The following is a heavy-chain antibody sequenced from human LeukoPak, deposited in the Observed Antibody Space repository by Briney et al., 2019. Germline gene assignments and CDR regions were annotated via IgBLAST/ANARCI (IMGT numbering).Heavy chain of an antibody. J-gene: IGHJ5*02. CDR3: AREGDVVVVAATSWFDP. D-gene: IGHD2-15*01. V-gene: IGHV3-48*01. Sequence: GGSLRLSCAASGFTFSSYSMNWVRQAPGKGLEWVSYISSSSSTIYCADSVKGRFTISRDNAKNSLYLQMNSLRAEDTAVYYCAREGDVVVVAATSWFDPWGQGTLVTVSS. CDR2: ISSSSSTI. CDR1: GFTFSSYS.